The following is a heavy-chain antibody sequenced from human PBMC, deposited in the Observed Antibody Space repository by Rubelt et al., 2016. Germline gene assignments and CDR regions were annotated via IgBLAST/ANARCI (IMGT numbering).Heavy chain of an antibody. CDR1: GGTFSSYA. CDR3: ASSLPNLFGIAARDYYYYYGMDV. V-gene: IGHV1-69*04. D-gene: IGHD6-6*01. Sequence: QVQLVQSGAEVKKPGSSVKVSCKASGGTFSSYAISWVRQAPGQGLEWMGRIIPILGIANYAQKFQGRVTFTADKSTSTAYMGLSSLRFEDTAVYYCASSLPNLFGIAARDYYYYYGMDVWGQGTTVTVSS. J-gene: IGHJ6*02. CDR2: IIPILGIA.